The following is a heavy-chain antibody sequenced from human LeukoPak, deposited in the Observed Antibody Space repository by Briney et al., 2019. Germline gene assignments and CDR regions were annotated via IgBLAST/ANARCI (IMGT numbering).Heavy chain of an antibody. V-gene: IGHV3-21*01. Sequence: GSLRLSCAASGFNFNTYTMNWVRQAPGKGLEWVSSINSNSNDIFYADSMKGRFTISRDNAQRSLFLQMNSLRAEDTAVYYCTRGALPGGENWFDPWGQGTLVTVSS. J-gene: IGHJ5*02. D-gene: IGHD3-16*01. CDR1: GFNFNTYT. CDR2: INSNSNDI. CDR3: TRGALPGGENWFDP.